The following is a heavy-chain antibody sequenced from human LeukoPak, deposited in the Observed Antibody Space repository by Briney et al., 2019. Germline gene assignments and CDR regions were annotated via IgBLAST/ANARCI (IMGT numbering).Heavy chain of an antibody. Sequence: PGTSLRLSCAASGFNFRTNAFHWVRQAPGKGREGMAFITYDGTDTYYADSVKGRFTLSRDNSENTLYLQMNSLRAAATAVYYCARPGGYAFDLWGQGTMVTVSS. CDR1: GFNFRTNA. V-gene: IGHV3-30*04. CDR3: ARPGGYAFDL. J-gene: IGHJ3*01. D-gene: IGHD3-16*01. CDR2: ITYDGTDT.